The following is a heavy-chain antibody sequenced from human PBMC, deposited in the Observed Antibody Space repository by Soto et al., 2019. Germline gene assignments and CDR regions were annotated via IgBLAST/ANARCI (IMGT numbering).Heavy chain of an antibody. Sequence: QVQLVQSGAEVKKPGASVKVSCKASGYTFISYDINWVRQATGQGPEWVGLTNPDSGSTHFAPRFQGRVKLTKSTSISTAYMELSSLTSEDTALYFCARGGSRYGSDAFDIWGQGTMVTVSS. CDR1: GYTFISYD. J-gene: IGHJ3*02. V-gene: IGHV1-8*01. CDR3: ARGGSRYGSDAFDI. D-gene: IGHD5-18*01. CDR2: TNPDSGST.